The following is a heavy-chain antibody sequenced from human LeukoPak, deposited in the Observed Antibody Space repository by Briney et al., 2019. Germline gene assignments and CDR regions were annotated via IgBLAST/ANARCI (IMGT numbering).Heavy chain of an antibody. D-gene: IGHD6-13*01. CDR1: GFTFSSYW. CDR3: ARPPGIAAAWFDP. V-gene: IGHV4-39*01. CDR2: IDNTGST. Sequence: PGGSLRLSCAASGFTFSSYWMSWVRQPPGKGLEWIGIIDNTGSTYYNPSLKSRVAISVDTSKDQLSLKLSSVTAADTAVYYCARPPGIAAAWFDPWGQGTLVTVSS. J-gene: IGHJ5*02.